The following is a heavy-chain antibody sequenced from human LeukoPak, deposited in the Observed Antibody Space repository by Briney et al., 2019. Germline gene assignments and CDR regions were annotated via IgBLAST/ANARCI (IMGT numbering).Heavy chain of an antibody. V-gene: IGHV4-34*01. CDR2: TYHSGST. Sequence: SETLSLTCSVSGGSVSSYYWTWIRQPPGKGLGWIGETYHSGSTNYNPSLKSRVTISVDKSKNQFSLKLSSVTAADTAVYYCARVGTMVRGVTLYYYYGMDVWGEGTTVTVSS. J-gene: IGHJ6*04. D-gene: IGHD3-10*01. CDR1: GGSVSSYY. CDR3: ARVGTMVRGVTLYYYYGMDV.